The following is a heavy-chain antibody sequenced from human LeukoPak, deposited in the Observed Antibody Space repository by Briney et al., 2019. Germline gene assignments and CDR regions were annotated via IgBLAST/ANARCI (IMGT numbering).Heavy chain of an antibody. CDR3: ARERGPRDATRRYFDY. D-gene: IGHD5-24*01. V-gene: IGHV4-59*01. Sequence: PSETLSLTCTVSGGSISSYYWSWIRQPPGKGLEWIGYIYYSGSTNYNPSLKSRVTISVDTSKNQFSLKLSSVTAADTAVYYCARERGPRDATRRYFDYWGQGTLVTVSS. CDR2: IYYSGST. CDR1: GGSISSYY. J-gene: IGHJ4*02.